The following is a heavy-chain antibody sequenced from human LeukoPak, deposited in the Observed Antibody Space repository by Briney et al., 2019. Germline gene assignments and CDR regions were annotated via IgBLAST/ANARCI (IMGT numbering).Heavy chain of an antibody. V-gene: IGHV1-24*01. CDR1: GFTLADLS. CDR3: ATGVFCATTTCPGYQHYYFMDV. CDR2: FDRKNGDT. J-gene: IGHJ6*03. D-gene: IGHD2-2*01. Sequence: ASVKLSCKVSGFTLADLSMHWVRQAPGKGLEWVGGFDRKNGDTIYAQRFRGRVALTEDTSTGTAYMDLSSLSADDTAVYYCATGVFCATTTCPGYQHYYFMDVWGKGTTVTVSS.